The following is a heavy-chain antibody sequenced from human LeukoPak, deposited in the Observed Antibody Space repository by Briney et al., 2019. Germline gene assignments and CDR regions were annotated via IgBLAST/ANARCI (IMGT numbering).Heavy chain of an antibody. D-gene: IGHD3-10*01. CDR1: GGSISSGGYY. V-gene: IGHV4-31*03. CDR3: ARGTMVRGVPLIDY. CDR2: IYYSGSI. J-gene: IGHJ4*02. Sequence: SQTLSLTCTVSGGSISSGGYYWSWIRQHPGKGLEWIGYIYYSGSIYYNPSLKSRVTISVDTSKNQFSLKLSSVTAADTAVYYCARGTMVRGVPLIDYWGQGTLVTVSS.